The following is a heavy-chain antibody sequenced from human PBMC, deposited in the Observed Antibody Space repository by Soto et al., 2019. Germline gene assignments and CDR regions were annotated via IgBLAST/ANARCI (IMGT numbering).Heavy chain of an antibody. CDR2: ISSSSSTI. V-gene: IGHV3-48*02. Sequence: GGSLRLSCAASGFTFSSYSMNWVRQAPGKGLEWVSYISSSSSTIYYADSVKGRFTISRDNAKNSLCLQLNSLRDEDTAVYYCARDQRGYSYGAGYWGQGTTVTVSS. CDR1: GFTFSSYS. CDR3: ARDQRGYSYGAGY. D-gene: IGHD5-18*01. J-gene: IGHJ6*02.